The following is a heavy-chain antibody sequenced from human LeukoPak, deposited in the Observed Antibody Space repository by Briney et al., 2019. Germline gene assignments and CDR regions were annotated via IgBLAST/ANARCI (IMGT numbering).Heavy chain of an antibody. CDR1: GGTFSRYA. CDR2: IIPMFGTA. J-gene: IGHJ4*02. CDR3: AWLLKKGHYGSADY. Sequence: GASVTVSCMASGGTFSRYAISWVRQAPGQGVEWMGGIIPMFGTANYAQTFQGRVTITADESTSTAYMELSSLRSEDTAVYYCAWLLKKGHYGSADYWGQGTLVTVSS. V-gene: IGHV1-69*01. D-gene: IGHD3-10*01.